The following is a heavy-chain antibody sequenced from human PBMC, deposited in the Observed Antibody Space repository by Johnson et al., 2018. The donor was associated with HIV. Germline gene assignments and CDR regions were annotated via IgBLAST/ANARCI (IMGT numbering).Heavy chain of an antibody. CDR3: ARDSLYYDDSSGLSAFDI. CDR2: IKQDGSEK. J-gene: IGHJ3*02. D-gene: IGHD3-22*01. Sequence: VQLVESGGGLVQPGGSLRLSCAASGFTFSSYWMSWVRQAPGKGLEWVANIKQDGSEKYYVDSVKGRFTISRDNAKNSLYLQMNSLRAEDTAVYYCARDSLYYDDSSGLSAFDIWGQGTMVTVSS. V-gene: IGHV3-7*05. CDR1: GFTFSSYW.